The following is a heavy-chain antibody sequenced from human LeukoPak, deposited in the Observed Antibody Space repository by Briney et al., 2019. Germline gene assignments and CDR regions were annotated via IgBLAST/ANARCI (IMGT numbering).Heavy chain of an antibody. J-gene: IGHJ3*02. CDR3: ARELRGLFDI. CDR1: GFSFSSYW. Sequence: GGSLRLSCAASGFSFSSYWMTWVRQAPGKGLEWVAVIWYDGSNKYYADSVKGRFTISRDNSKNTLYLQMNSLRAEDTAVYYCARELRGLFDIWGQGTMVTVSS. CDR2: IWYDGSNK. V-gene: IGHV3-33*08.